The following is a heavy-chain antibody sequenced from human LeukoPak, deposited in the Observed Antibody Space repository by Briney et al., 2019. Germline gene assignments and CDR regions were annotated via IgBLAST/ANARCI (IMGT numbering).Heavy chain of an antibody. CDR1: GFTFSSYA. CDR2: ISGSGGST. CDR3: AKDTTYTVIATNY. Sequence: GGSLRLSCAASGFTFSSYAMSWVRQAPGKGLEWVSAISGSGGSTYYADSVKGRFTISRDNSKNALYLQMNSLRAEDTAVYYCAKDTTYTVIATNYWGQGTLVTVSS. J-gene: IGHJ4*02. V-gene: IGHV3-23*01. D-gene: IGHD2-21*01.